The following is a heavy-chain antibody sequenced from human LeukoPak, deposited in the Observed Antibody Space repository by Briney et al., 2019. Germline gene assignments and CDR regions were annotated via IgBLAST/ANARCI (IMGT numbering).Heavy chain of an antibody. CDR2: ITDDGSDK. CDR1: GLTFRNYG. J-gene: IGHJ4*02. CDR3: AKDGRWIQLLFDY. Sequence: PGKSLRLSCAASGLTFRNYGMDWVRQAPGKGLEWVAVITDDGSDKYYAESVKGRFTISRDNSKNTLYLQVDSLRAEDTAVYYCAKDGRWIQLLFDYWGQGTLVTVSS. D-gene: IGHD5-18*01. V-gene: IGHV3-30*18.